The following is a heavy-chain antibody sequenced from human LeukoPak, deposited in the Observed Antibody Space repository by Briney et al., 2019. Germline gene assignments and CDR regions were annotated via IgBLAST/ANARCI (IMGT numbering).Heavy chain of an antibody. V-gene: IGHV4-59*01. J-gene: IGHJ3*01. Sequence: SSETLSLTCTVSGGSISSYYWSWIRQPPGKGLEWIGYIYYSGSTNYNPSLKSRVTISVDTSKNQFSLKLSSVTAADTAVYYCARDPTLGDAFDLWGQGTMVTVSS. CDR3: ARDPTLGDAFDL. D-gene: IGHD2-15*01. CDR2: IYYSGST. CDR1: GGSISSYY.